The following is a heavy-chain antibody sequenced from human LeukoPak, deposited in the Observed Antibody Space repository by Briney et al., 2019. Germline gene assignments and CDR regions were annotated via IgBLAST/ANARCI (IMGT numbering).Heavy chain of an antibody. CDR3: ARENLHYYGWGSYLY. J-gene: IGHJ4*02. CDR2: INPESGAT. CDR1: GYPFSGSY. Sequence: ASVQVSCKASGYPFSGSYIHWVRQGPGQGLEWLGWINPESGATKYAQRFEGRVTLTRDTSVTTVHMELSGLRYDDSAVYYCARENLHYYGWGSYLYWGQGSQVTVSS. V-gene: IGHV1-2*02. D-gene: IGHD3-10*01.